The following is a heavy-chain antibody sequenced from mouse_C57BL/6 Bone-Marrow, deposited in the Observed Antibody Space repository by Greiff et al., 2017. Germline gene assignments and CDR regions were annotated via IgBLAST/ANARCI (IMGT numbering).Heavy chain of an antibody. J-gene: IGHJ4*01. D-gene: IGHD1-1*01. V-gene: IGHV5-9*01. Sequence: EVKVVESGGGLVKPGGSLKLSCAASGFTFSSYTMSWVRQTPEKRLEWVATISGGGGNTYYPDSVTGRFTISRDNAKNPLYLQMNSLGSEDTALYECEAGRSLYAMDYWGQGTSVTVSS. CDR1: GFTFSSYT. CDR2: ISGGGGNT. CDR3: EAGRSLYAMDY.